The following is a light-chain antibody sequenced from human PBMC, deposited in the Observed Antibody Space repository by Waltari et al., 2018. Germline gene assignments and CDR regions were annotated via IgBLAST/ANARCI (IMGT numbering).Light chain of an antibody. CDR1: SGHSSYP. J-gene: IGLJ3*02. Sequence: QLVLTQSPSASASLGASVKLTCTLSSGHSSYPIAWHQQQPEKGPRYLMKLNSDGSHSKGDGIPVRFSGSSSGAERYLTISSLQSEDEADYYCQTWGTGIWVFGGGTKLTVL. V-gene: IGLV4-69*01. CDR2: LNSDGSH. CDR3: QTWGTGIWV.